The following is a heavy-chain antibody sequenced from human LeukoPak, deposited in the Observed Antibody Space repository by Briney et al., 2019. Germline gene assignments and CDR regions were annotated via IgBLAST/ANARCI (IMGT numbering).Heavy chain of an antibody. CDR1: GFSFSSYE. D-gene: IGHD3-3*01. Sequence: GGSLRLSCAASGFSFSSYEMNWVCQAPGKGLEWVSYIGSSGSTVYYADSVKGRFTISRDNAKNSMYLQMNSLRDEDTAVYYCARVDLDYDFWSDYWGQGTLVTVSS. CDR3: ARVDLDYDFWSDY. CDR2: IGSSGSTV. J-gene: IGHJ4*02. V-gene: IGHV3-48*03.